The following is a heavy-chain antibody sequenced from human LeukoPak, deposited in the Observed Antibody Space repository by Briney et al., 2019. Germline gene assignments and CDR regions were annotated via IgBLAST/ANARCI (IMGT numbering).Heavy chain of an antibody. CDR1: GDSISSGGYY. Sequence: PSETVSLTCAVSGDSISSGGYYWSWIRQPPGKGLEWIGYIYYSGSTNYNPSLKSRVTISVDTSKNQFSLKLSSVTAADTAVYYCARDFLYYYGSGSYYANFDIWGQGTMVTVSS. V-gene: IGHV4-61*08. D-gene: IGHD3-10*01. CDR2: IYYSGST. CDR3: ARDFLYYYGSGSYYANFDI. J-gene: IGHJ3*02.